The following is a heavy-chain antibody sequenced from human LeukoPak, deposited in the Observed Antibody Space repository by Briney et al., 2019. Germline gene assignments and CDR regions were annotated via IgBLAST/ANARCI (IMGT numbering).Heavy chain of an antibody. CDR1: GGSISSYY. CDR3: ARRRDLFDY. D-gene: IGHD3/OR15-3a*01. V-gene: IGHV4-59*08. CDR2: IHNSGST. J-gene: IGHJ4*02. Sequence: SETLSLTCNVSGGSISSYYWSWIRQPPGKGLEWIGYIHNSGSTNYNPSLKSRVTMSLDTSKNQFSLKMRSVTAADTAVYYCARRRDLFDYWGQGTLVTVSS.